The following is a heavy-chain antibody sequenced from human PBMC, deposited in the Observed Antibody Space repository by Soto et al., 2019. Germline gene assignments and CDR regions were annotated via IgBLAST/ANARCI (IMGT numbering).Heavy chain of an antibody. J-gene: IGHJ4*02. Sequence: EVQLVESGGGLVQPGGSLRLSCAASGFTFSSYWMHWVRQTPGKRLVWVSRINSDGSSTTYADSVKGRFTISRDNAKNTLYLQMNSLRAEDTAVYYCARGYSGSFRIDYRRLGNQVTVSS. CDR1: GFTFSSYW. CDR2: INSDGSST. D-gene: IGHD1-26*01. CDR3: ARGYSGSFRIDY. V-gene: IGHV3-74*03.